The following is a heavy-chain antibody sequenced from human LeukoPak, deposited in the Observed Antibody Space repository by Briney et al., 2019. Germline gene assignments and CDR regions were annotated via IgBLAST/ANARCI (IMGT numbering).Heavy chain of an antibody. Sequence: HPGGSLRLSCVASGFTFSSYWMHWVRQAPGKGLVWVSRIHLDGTTTTYADSVRGRFTISRDNAKNTVYLEMNSLRAEDTAIYYCVRGGLRNWYFDLWGRGTLVTVSS. CDR1: GFTFSSYW. D-gene: IGHD5-12*01. V-gene: IGHV3-74*01. CDR3: VRGGLRNWYFDL. CDR2: IHLDGTTT. J-gene: IGHJ2*01.